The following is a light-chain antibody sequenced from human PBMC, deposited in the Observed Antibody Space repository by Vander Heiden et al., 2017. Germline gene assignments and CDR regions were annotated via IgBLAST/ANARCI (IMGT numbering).Light chain of an antibody. CDR3: QQEYCIPYT. CDR1: QSVLYSSNHKNY. V-gene: IGKV4-1*01. CDR2: WAS. J-gene: IGKJ2*01. Sequence: DNVMTQSPDSLAVSLGERATINRKSSQSVLYSSNHKNYLAWYQQKPGQPPRLLIYWASTRESGVPDRFSGSGSGTDFTLTISSLQAEDVAVYYCQQEYCIPYTYGQGTKVEIK.